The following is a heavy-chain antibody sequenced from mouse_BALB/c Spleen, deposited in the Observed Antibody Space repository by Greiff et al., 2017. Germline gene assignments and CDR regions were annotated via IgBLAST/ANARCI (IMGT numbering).Heavy chain of an antibody. V-gene: IGHV3-2*02. CDR2: ISYSGST. CDR1: GYSITSDYA. CDR3: ARGDYGSIAYYAMDY. Sequence: EVKLLESGPGLVKPSQSLSLTCTVTGYSITSDYAWNWFRQFPGNKLEWMGYISYSGSTSYNPSLKSRISITRDTSKNQFFLQLNSVTTEDTATYYCARGDYGSIAYYAMDYWGQGTSVTVSS. D-gene: IGHD1-1*01. J-gene: IGHJ4*01.